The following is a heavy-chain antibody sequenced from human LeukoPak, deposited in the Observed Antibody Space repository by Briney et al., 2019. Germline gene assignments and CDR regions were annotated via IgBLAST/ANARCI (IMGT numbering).Heavy chain of an antibody. V-gene: IGHV1-8*01. CDR3: ARDQSRGYGFDY. Sequence: VASVKVSCKSSGYSFSNNDINWVRQTTGQGLEWMGWMSPNSGNTGYAQKFQGRITMTKNTSISTAYMELSSLRSEDTAVYYCARDQSRGYGFDYWGQGTLVTVSS. J-gene: IGHJ4*02. CDR2: MSPNSGNT. D-gene: IGHD5-12*01. CDR1: GYSFSNND.